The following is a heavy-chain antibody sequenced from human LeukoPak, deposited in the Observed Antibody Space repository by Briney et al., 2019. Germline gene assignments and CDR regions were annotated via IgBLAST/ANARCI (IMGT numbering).Heavy chain of an antibody. CDR1: GGSISSSSYY. J-gene: IGHJ4*02. Sequence: PSETLSLTCTVSGGSISSSSYYWGWIRQPPGKGLEWIGSIYYSGSTYYNPSLKSRVTISVDTSKNQFSLKLSSVTAADTAVYYCNTLGYCSGGSCYYAPDLWIFDYWGQGTLVTVSS. CDR3: NTLGYCSGGSCYYAPDLWIFDY. V-gene: IGHV4-39*01. D-gene: IGHD2-15*01. CDR2: IYYSGST.